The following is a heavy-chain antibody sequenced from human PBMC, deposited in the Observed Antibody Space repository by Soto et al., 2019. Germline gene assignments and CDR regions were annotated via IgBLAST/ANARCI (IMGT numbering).Heavy chain of an antibody. V-gene: IGHV5-51*01. D-gene: IGHD1-26*01. Sequence: GESLKISCKGSGYSFTSYWIGWVRQMPGKGLEWMGIIYPGDSDTRYSPSFQGQVTISADKSISTAYLQWSSLKASHTAMYYCAKVGSPGLVYYYYGMDVWGQGTTVTVSS. J-gene: IGHJ6*02. CDR3: AKVGSPGLVYYYYGMDV. CDR1: GYSFTSYW. CDR2: IYPGDSDT.